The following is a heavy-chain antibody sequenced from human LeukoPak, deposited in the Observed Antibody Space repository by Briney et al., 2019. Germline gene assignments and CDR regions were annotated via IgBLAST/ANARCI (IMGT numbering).Heavy chain of an antibody. D-gene: IGHD3-22*01. J-gene: IGHJ6*03. CDR3: AIKYYDTSGYQDYYYYMDV. Sequence: GGSLRLSCAASGFTFNTYSMNWVRQAPGKGLEWVSSITSSSSYIYYADSVKGRFTTSRDNAKNSLYLQMNSLRAEDTAVYYCAIKYYDTSGYQDYYYYMDVWGKGTTVTVSS. V-gene: IGHV3-21*01. CDR1: GFTFNTYS. CDR2: ITSSSSYI.